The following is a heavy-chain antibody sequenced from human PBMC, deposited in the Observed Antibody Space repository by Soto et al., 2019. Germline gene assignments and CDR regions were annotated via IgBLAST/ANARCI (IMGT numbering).Heavy chain of an antibody. CDR3: AKDRGGATIDY. V-gene: IGHV3-23*01. J-gene: IGHJ4*02. Sequence: ESGGGLVQPGGSMRLSCAASGFTFSSSAMSWVRQAHGKGLGWVSAISGSGGSTYYADSVKGRFTISRDNSKNTLYLQMNSLRAEDTAVYYGAKDRGGATIDYWGQVTLVTVSS. D-gene: IGHD3-16*01. CDR1: GFTFSSSA. CDR2: ISGSGGST.